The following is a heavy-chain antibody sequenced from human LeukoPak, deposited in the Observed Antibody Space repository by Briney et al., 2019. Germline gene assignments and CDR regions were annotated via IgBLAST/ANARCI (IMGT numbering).Heavy chain of an antibody. V-gene: IGHV1-69*13. Sequence: GASVKVSCKASGGTFSSYAISWVRQAPGQGLEWTGGIIPIFGTANYAQKFQGRVTITADESTSTAYMELSSLRSEDTAVYYCARGGSGRLKNYGMDVWGQGTTVTASS. CDR1: GGTFSSYA. CDR3: ARGGSGRLKNYGMDV. D-gene: IGHD3-10*01. CDR2: IIPIFGTA. J-gene: IGHJ6*02.